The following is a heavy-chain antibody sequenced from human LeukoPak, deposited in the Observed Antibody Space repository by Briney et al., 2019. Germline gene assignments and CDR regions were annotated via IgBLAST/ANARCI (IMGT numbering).Heavy chain of an antibody. Sequence: GRSLGLSCAASGFTFSSYAMHWVRQAPGKGLEWVAVISYDGSNKYYADSVKGRFTISRDNSKNTLYLQMNSLRAEDTAVYYCAKQLGYCSDGSCYFPYWGQGTLVTVSS. CDR2: ISYDGSNK. D-gene: IGHD2-15*01. CDR1: GFTFSSYA. CDR3: AKQLGYCSDGSCYFPY. J-gene: IGHJ4*02. V-gene: IGHV3-30-3*02.